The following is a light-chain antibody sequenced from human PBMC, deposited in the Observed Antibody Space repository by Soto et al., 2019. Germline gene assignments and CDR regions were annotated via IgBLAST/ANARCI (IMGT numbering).Light chain of an antibody. CDR1: SSNIGAGYD. CDR3: QSYDSSLSGCV. J-gene: IGLJ3*02. CDR2: GNS. V-gene: IGLV1-40*01. Sequence: QSVLTQPPSVSGAPGQRVTISCTGSSSNIGAGYDVHWYHQLPGTAPKLLIYGNSNRPSGVPDRFSGSKSGTSASLAITGLQAEDEADYYCQSYDSSLSGCVFGGGTKLTVL.